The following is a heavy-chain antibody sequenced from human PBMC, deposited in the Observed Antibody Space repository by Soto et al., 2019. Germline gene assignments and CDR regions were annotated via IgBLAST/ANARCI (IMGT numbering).Heavy chain of an antibody. D-gene: IGHD2-15*01. Sequence: QVQLVQSGAEVKKPGASVKISCKASGYTFTSYTMNWVRQAPGQRLEWMGWTNPDNDNTKSSQKFQDRVNITSVASASTAYKDLSILLSEGTAFYSGARCIATGQLDPWGQGTLVTVSS. CDR1: GYTFTSYT. V-gene: IGHV1-3*01. J-gene: IGHJ5*02. CDR3: ARCIATGQLDP. CDR2: TNPDNDNT.